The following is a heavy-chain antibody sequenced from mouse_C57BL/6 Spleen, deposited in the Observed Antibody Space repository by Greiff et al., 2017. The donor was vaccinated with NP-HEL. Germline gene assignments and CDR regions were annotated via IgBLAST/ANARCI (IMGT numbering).Heavy chain of an antibody. Sequence: EVKLMESGGGLVKPGGSLKLSCAASGFTFSDYGMHWVRQAPEKGLEWVAYISSGSSTIYSADTVKGRFTISRDNAKNTLFLQMTSLRSEDTAMYYCARTLITTVVADYFDYWGQGTTLTVSS. J-gene: IGHJ2*01. D-gene: IGHD1-1*01. V-gene: IGHV5-17*01. CDR3: ARTLITTVVADYFDY. CDR2: ISSGSSTI. CDR1: GFTFSDYG.